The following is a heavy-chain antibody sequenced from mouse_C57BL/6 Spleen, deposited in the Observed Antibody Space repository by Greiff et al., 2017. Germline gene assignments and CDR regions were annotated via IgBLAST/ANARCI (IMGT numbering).Heavy chain of an antibody. CDR2: IDPSDSET. J-gene: IGHJ1*03. D-gene: IGHD1-1*01. CDR1: GYTFTSYW. V-gene: IGHV1-52*01. CDR3: AGEAHYYGSSYWYFDV. Sequence: VQLQQPGAELVRPGSSVKLSCKASGYTFTSYWMHWVKQRPIQGLEWIGNIDPSDSETHYNQKFKDKATLTVDKSSSTAYMQLSSLTSEDSAVYYCAGEAHYYGSSYWYFDVWGTGTTVTVSS.